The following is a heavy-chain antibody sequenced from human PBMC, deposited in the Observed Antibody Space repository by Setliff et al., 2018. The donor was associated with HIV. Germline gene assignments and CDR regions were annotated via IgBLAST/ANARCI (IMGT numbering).Heavy chain of an antibody. Sequence: KPSETLSLTCTVSGGSISSGRYHWAWIRQPPGRGPEWIGSFSYSDTGTSHYNPSLRPRVVIQLDTSKNQFSLNLTSVTAADTASYYCARLNPYHNFWSGYYLTKVWLDPWGQGTLVTVSS. D-gene: IGHD3-3*01. CDR2: FSYSDTGTS. CDR1: GGSISSGRYH. CDR3: ARLNPYHNFWSGYYLTKVWLDP. V-gene: IGHV4-39*07. J-gene: IGHJ5*02.